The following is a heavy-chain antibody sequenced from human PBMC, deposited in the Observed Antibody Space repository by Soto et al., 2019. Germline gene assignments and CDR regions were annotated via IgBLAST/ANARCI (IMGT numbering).Heavy chain of an antibody. D-gene: IGHD6-13*01. J-gene: IGHJ4*02. V-gene: IGHV3-48*02. CDR1: GFTFSSYS. CDR3: ARGSSNWAYYFDF. CDR2: ITSSGTTV. Sequence: EVHLVESGGGLVQPGGSLRLSCAASGFTFSSYSLNWVRQAPGKGLEWVSYITSSGTTVYYADSVRGRFTISRDNAKNPLYLQMNSPRDDDTAVYYCARGSSNWAYYFDFWGQGTLVTVSS.